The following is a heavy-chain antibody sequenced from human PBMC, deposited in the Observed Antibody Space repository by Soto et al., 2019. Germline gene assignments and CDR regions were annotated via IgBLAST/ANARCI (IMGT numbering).Heavy chain of an antibody. Sequence: GGSLRLSCAASGFTFSSYWMSWVRQAPGKGLEWVANIKQDGSEKYYVDSVKGRFTISRDNAKNSLYLQMNSLRAEDTAVYYCARPTIFGVPFTDYFDYWGQGTLVTVFS. V-gene: IGHV3-7*01. CDR1: GFTFSSYW. J-gene: IGHJ4*02. D-gene: IGHD3-3*01. CDR3: ARPTIFGVPFTDYFDY. CDR2: IKQDGSEK.